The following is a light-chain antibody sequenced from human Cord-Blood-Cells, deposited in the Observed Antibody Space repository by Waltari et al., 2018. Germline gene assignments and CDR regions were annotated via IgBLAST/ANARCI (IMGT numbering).Light chain of an antibody. CDR2: EGM. J-gene: IGLJ1*01. CDR1: SSDVGSYNL. Sequence: QSALTQPASVSGSPGQSITISCTGTSSDVGSYNLVSWYQQHPGKAPKLMSYEGMKRPSGVSNRFSGSKSGNTASRTISGLQAEDEADYYCCSYAGSSTVFGTGTKVTVL. V-gene: IGLV2-23*03. CDR3: CSYAGSSTV.